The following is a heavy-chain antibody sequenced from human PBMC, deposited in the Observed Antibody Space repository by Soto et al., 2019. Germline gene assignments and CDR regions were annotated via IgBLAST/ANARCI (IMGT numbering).Heavy chain of an antibody. J-gene: IGHJ6*02. Sequence: SETLSLTCTVSGGSISSYYWSWIRQPAGKGLEWIGRIYTSGSTNYNPSLKSRVTMSVDTSKNQFSLKLSSVTAADTAVYYCARDGYYGDYAVRYYYYGMDVWGQGTTVTVSS. CDR2: IYTSGST. D-gene: IGHD4-17*01. V-gene: IGHV4-4*07. CDR3: ARDGYYGDYAVRYYYYGMDV. CDR1: GGSISSYY.